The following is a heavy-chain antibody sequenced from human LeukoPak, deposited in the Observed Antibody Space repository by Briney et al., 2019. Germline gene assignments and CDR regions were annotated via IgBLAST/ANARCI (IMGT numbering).Heavy chain of an antibody. CDR3: ARRDSSSSVYYYYYGMDV. Sequence: GASVKVSCKASGYTFTAYYIHWVRQAPGQGLEWMGWINPNSGGTNYAQKFQGRVTMTRDTSISTAYMELSRLRSDDTAVYYCARRDSSSSVYYYYYGMDVWGQGTTVTVSS. D-gene: IGHD6-6*01. CDR2: INPNSGGT. J-gene: IGHJ6*02. V-gene: IGHV1-2*02. CDR1: GYTFTAYY.